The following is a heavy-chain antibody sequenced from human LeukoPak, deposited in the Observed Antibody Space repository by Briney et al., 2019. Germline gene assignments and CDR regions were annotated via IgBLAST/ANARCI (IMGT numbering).Heavy chain of an antibody. V-gene: IGHV4-59*01. CDR3: ARDWDSSGYYDY. CDR1: GGSISSYY. CDR2: IYYSGST. Sequence: SETLSLTCTVSGGSISSYYWSWLRQPPGKGLEGIGYIYYSGSTNYNPSLKSRVTISVDTSKNQFSLKLSSVTAADTAVYYCARDWDSSGYYDYWGQGTLVTVSS. D-gene: IGHD3-22*01. J-gene: IGHJ4*02.